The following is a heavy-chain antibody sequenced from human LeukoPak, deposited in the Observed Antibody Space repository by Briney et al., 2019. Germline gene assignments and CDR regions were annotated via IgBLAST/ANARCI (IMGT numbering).Heavy chain of an antibody. CDR1: GFTFSSYA. D-gene: IGHD5-24*01. V-gene: IGHV3-30*04. J-gene: IGHJ5*02. CDR3: AKGGLRDGYSYAS. Sequence: GGSLRLSCAASGFTFSSYAMHWVRQAPGKGLEWVAVISYDGSNKYYADSVKGRFTISRDNPKHTLYLQMNSLRAADTAVYYCAKGGLRDGYSYASWGQGTLITVSS. CDR2: ISYDGSNK.